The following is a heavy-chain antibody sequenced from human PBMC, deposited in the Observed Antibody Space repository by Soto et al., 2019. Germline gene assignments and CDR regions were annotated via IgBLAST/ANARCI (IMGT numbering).Heavy chain of an antibody. Sequence: SGPTLVNPTQTLTLTCSFSGFSLTSRPVGVGWIRQPPGKALEWLGFAYWDDDNRYSPSLRSRLTVTKDTSKNLVVLTVTNMDPVDTATYYCAHRLGGYTRNDGYFDYWGQGALVTVSS. CDR2: AYWDDDN. J-gene: IGHJ4*02. CDR3: AHRLGGYTRNDGYFDY. CDR1: GFSLTSRPVG. D-gene: IGHD1-20*01. V-gene: IGHV2-5*02.